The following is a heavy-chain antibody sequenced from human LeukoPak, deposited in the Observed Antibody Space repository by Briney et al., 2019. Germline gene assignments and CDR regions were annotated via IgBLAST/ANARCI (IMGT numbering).Heavy chain of an antibody. CDR3: AKDPAPRVGYYDSSGYFEY. J-gene: IGHJ4*02. V-gene: IGHV3-23*01. CDR2: ISGSGGST. Sequence: GGSPRLSCAASGFTFSSYAMSWVRQAPGKGLEWVSAISGSGGSTYYADSVKGRFTISRDNSKNTLYLQMNSLRAEDTAVYYCAKDPAPRVGYYDSSGYFEYWGQGTLVTVSS. D-gene: IGHD3-22*01. CDR1: GFTFSSYA.